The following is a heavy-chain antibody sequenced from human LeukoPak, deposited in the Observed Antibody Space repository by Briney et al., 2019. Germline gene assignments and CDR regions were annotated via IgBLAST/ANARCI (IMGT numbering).Heavy chain of an antibody. Sequence: GASVKVSCKASGYTFTGYYMHWVRQAPGQGLEWMGWINPDSGGTIYAQNFQGRVTMTRDTSISTAYMELSKLRSDDTAVYYCAMVRGVYYYYYYMDVWGKGTTVTVSS. CDR1: GYTFTGYY. CDR3: AMVRGVYYYYYYMDV. D-gene: IGHD3-10*01. CDR2: INPDSGGT. J-gene: IGHJ6*03. V-gene: IGHV1-2*02.